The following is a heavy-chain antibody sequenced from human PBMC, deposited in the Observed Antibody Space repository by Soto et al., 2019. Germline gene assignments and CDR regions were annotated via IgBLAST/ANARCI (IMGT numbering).Heavy chain of an antibody. CDR3: ARGRRVRGVIITVNWFDP. J-gene: IGHJ5*02. CDR1: GDSTRSGSW. Sequence: SEALSVTCAVSGDSTRSGSWWSWVRQSPGKGLEWIGEIYHSGSTNYNPSLKSRVTISVDTSKNQFSLKLSSVTAADTAVYYCARGRRVRGVIITVNWFDPWGQGTLVTVSS. CDR2: IYHSGST. V-gene: IGHV4-4*02. D-gene: IGHD3-10*01.